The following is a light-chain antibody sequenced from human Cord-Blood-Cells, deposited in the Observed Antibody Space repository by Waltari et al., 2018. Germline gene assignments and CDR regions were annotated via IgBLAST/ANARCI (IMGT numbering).Light chain of an antibody. Sequence: DIQMTQSPSSLSASVGDRVTITCRASQSIRSYLNWYQQKPGKAPKHLIYAASSLQSGVPSRFSGSGSGTDFTLTNSRLQAEDFATYDCQQSYSTPYTFGQGTKLEIK. CDR1: QSIRSY. V-gene: IGKV1-39*01. CDR3: QQSYSTPYT. J-gene: IGKJ2*01. CDR2: AAS.